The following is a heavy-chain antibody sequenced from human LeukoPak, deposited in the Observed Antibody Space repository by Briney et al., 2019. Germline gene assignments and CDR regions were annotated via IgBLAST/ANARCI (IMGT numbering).Heavy chain of an antibody. CDR3: ARLDILSTGYIDW. J-gene: IGHJ4*02. V-gene: IGHV4-59*08. D-gene: IGHD1-1*01. CDR2: IQNSVTT. Sequence: PSETLSLTCTVSGGSMTNYYWSWIHQPRGRGLEWIGYIQNSVTTNYNPSLKSRLTISLDTPKNQFSLKLSSVTAADTAVYYCARLDILSTGYIDWWGQGTLVTVSS. CDR1: GGSMTNYY.